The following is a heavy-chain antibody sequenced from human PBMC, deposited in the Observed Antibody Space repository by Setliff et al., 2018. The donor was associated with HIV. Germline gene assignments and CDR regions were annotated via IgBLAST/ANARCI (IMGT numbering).Heavy chain of an antibody. CDR2: ITHNGANT. D-gene: IGHD3-10*01. Sequence: PGESLKISCAASGFIFSKYAMIWVRQAPGKGLEWVAAITHNGANTYYAKSVKGRFTISRDNSKNTLFLQMNDLRTDDTAVYYCANDGRGDYWGQGTLVTVSS. J-gene: IGHJ4*02. V-gene: IGHV3-23*01. CDR3: ANDGRGDY. CDR1: GFIFSKYA.